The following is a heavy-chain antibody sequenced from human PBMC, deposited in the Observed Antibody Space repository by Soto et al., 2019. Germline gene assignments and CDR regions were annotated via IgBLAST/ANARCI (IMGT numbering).Heavy chain of an antibody. Sequence: QAHLEQSGAEVKRPGASVKVSCKASGYTFSDFDINWLRQASGQGPEWMVWMNAKSGDTVFAQRFQGKFNMTWDTSLSTAYMEVGSLTSADTAIYYCARGNPFNYAGFDVWGQGTTVAVSS. CDR1: GYTFSDFD. CDR2: MNAKSGDT. D-gene: IGHD3-16*01. J-gene: IGHJ6*02. V-gene: IGHV1-8*01. CDR3: ARGNPFNYAGFDV.